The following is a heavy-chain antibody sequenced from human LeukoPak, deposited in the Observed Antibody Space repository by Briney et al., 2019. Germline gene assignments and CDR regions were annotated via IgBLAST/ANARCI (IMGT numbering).Heavy chain of an antibody. D-gene: IGHD1-26*01. V-gene: IGHV3-66*01. CDR1: GFRVGHKY. J-gene: IGHJ4*02. Sequence: GGSLRLSCAASGFRVGHKYMSWVRQAPGKGLERLSIIYAGGNTYSADSVKGRFTISRDNSRNTVYLQMNNLRDDDTAVYYCARGQTDLLGNYFDYWGPGTPVTVSS. CDR2: IYAGGNT. CDR3: ARGQTDLLGNYFDY.